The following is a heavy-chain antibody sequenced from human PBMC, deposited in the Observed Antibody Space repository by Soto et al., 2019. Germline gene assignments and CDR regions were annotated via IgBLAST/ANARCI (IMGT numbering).Heavy chain of an antibody. CDR3: ARGSSGSYNWFDP. V-gene: IGHV4-59*08. CDR2: IYYSGST. J-gene: IGHJ5*02. Sequence: LVPQSLTSSVGGGSISSYYWSCIRQQTGKGLEWIGYIYYSGSTNYNPSLKSRVTISVDTSKSQFSLKLSSVAAADTALYYCARGSSGSYNWFDPWGQGTLVTVSS. D-gene: IGHD6-19*01. CDR1: GGSISSYY.